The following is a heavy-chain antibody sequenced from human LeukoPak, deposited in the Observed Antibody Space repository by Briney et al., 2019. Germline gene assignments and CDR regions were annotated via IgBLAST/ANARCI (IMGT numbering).Heavy chain of an antibody. D-gene: IGHD3-10*01. CDR2: VYYSGTT. Sequence: SETLSLTCTVSGGSISSYSWSWIRQPPGKRLEWIGYVYYSGTTNYNPSLKSRVTMSVDTSKNQFSLKLSSVTAADTAVYYCARDQYGGFGRNWFDPWGQGTLVTVFS. J-gene: IGHJ5*02. CDR1: GGSISSYS. V-gene: IGHV4-59*12. CDR3: ARDQYGGFGRNWFDP.